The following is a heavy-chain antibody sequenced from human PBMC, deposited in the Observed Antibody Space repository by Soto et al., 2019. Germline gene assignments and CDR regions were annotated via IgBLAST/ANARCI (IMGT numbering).Heavy chain of an antibody. CDR1: GGSISSYY. D-gene: IGHD6-19*01. Sequence: PSETLSLTCTVSGGSISSYYLSWIRQPPGKGLEWIGYIYYSGSTNYNPSLKSRVTISVDTSKNQFSLKLSSVTAADTAVYYCARSSIAVAGYYYYYYGMDVWGQGTTVTVSS. V-gene: IGHV4-59*01. CDR2: IYYSGST. CDR3: ARSSIAVAGYYYYYYGMDV. J-gene: IGHJ6*02.